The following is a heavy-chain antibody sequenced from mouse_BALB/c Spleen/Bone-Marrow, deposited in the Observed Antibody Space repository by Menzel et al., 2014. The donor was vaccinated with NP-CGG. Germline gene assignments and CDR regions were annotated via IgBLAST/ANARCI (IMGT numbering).Heavy chain of an antibody. V-gene: IGHV5-15*02. CDR2: ISNLAYSI. Sequence: EVKVAESGGGLVQPGGSRKLSCAASGFTFSDYGMAWVRQAPGKGPEWVAFISNLAYSIYYADTVTGRFTISRENAKNTLYLEMSSLRSEDTAMYYCATIYYGNSYAMDYWGQGTSVTVSS. CDR1: GFTFSDYG. J-gene: IGHJ4*01. D-gene: IGHD2-1*01. CDR3: ATIYYGNSYAMDY.